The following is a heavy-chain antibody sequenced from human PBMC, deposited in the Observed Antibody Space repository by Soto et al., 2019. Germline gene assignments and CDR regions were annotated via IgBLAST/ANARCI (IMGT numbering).Heavy chain of an antibody. CDR2: IGASGGHT. Sequence: GWSLRLSCAASGFTFSTYAMRWVRQAPGKGLECVSTIGASGGHTTSADFVGGRFTVSRDNSRNTLYLQMNNLRAEDTDIYYCAKDATGSGWLSDYWGRGTLVNVSP. V-gene: IGHV3-23*01. J-gene: IGHJ4*02. CDR3: AKDATGSGWLSDY. CDR1: GFTFSTYA. D-gene: IGHD3-22*01.